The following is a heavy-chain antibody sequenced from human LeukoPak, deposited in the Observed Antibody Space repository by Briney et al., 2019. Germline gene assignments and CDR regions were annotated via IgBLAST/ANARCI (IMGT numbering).Heavy chain of an antibody. CDR2: IHYTGKP. D-gene: IGHD3-16*01. J-gene: IGHJ6*02. CDR3: ARFGVDYDMDV. CDR1: GGSISGHY. Sequence: SETLSLTGSVSGGSISGHYWTWIRQPPGKGLEWIGQIHYTGKPDYNPSLKSRITISVDTSKNQVSLQVSSVTAADSAIYYCARFGVDYDMDVWGHGTTVTVFS. V-gene: IGHV4-59*11.